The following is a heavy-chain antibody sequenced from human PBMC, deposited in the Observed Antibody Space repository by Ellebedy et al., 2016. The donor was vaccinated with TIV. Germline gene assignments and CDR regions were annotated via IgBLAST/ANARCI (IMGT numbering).Heavy chain of an antibody. CDR2: ISSDGSNK. V-gene: IGHV3-30*03. D-gene: IGHD3-10*01. CDR1: GFTLRSHG. J-gene: IGHJ4*02. Sequence: GESLKISXVASGFTLRSHGIYWVRQAPGKGLEWVAVISSDGSNKYYADSVKGRFTISRDNSKNTLYLQMNSLRTDDMAVYYCARWGSSGSSDYWGQGTLVTVSS. CDR3: ARWGSSGSSDY.